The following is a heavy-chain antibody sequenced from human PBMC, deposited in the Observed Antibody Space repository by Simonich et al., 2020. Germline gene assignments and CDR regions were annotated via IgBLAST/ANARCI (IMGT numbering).Heavy chain of an antibody. V-gene: IGHV1-2*06. CDR1: GYTFTGYY. CDR3: ARDGPGIAVD. D-gene: IGHD6-19*01. J-gene: IGHJ4*02. CDR2: INPNSGDT. Sequence: QVQLVQSGAEVKKPGASVKVSCKASGYTFTGYYMHWVRQGPGQGLAWMGRINPNSGDTNYAQKFQGRVTMTRDTSISTAYMELSRLRSDDTAVYYCARDGPGIAVDWGQGTLVTVSS.